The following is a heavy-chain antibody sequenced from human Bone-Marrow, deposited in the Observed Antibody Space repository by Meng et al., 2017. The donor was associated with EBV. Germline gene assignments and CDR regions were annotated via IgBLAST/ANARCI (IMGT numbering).Heavy chain of an antibody. CDR3: ARVKGLGATLGYYFDF. CDR1: GGTLNNYA. Sequence: QVQLVQVGAEVKKPGSSVKVSCKASGGTLNNYAISWVRQAPGQGLEWMGGIIPIFVTPNYARKFQGRVTITADKSTSTSYMELSSLRSDDTAVYYCARVKGLGATLGYYFDFWGQGTLVTVSS. D-gene: IGHD1-26*01. V-gene: IGHV1-69*06. CDR2: IIPIFVTP. J-gene: IGHJ4*02.